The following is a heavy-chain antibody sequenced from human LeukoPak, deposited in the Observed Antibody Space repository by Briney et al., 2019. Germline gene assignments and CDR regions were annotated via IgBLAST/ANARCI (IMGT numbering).Heavy chain of an antibody. Sequence: GASVKVSCKDSGYTFIVYYMHWVRQAPGQGVERMGWINPNSGGTNYAQKFQGRVTMTRDTSISTSYMELNRLRSDDTAVYYCATAYGSGTDFFYWGQGTLVTVSS. CDR3: ATAYGSGTDFFY. CDR1: GYTFIVYY. J-gene: IGHJ4*02. CDR2: INPNSGGT. D-gene: IGHD3-10*01. V-gene: IGHV1-2*02.